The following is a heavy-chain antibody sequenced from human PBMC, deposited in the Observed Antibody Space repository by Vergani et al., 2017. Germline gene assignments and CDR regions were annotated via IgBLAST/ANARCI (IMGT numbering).Heavy chain of an antibody. CDR3: ARHFPCVDGACLHFDH. D-gene: IGHD3-3*02. Sequence: EVQLVQSGAEVKKPGESLKISCKGSGYSITNYWIAWVRQRPGKGLEWMGIIYAGDSDVRYSPSFQGQVTMSVDKSLSTAYLQWSSLKASDTATYYCARHFPCVDGACLHFDHWGQGTQVTVSS. J-gene: IGHJ4*02. CDR1: GYSITNYW. V-gene: IGHV5-51*03. CDR2: IYAGDSDV.